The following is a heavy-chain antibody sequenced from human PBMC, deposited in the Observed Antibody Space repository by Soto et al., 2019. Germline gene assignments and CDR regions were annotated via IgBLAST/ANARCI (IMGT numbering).Heavy chain of an antibody. CDR1: GFTFSSYS. CDR3: ARAPSPTQQLVVDLGNWFDP. CDR2: ISSSSSTI. Sequence: EVQLVESGGGLVQPGGSLRLSCAASGFTFSSYSMNWVRQAPGKGLQWVSYISSSSSTIYYADSVKGRFTISRDNAKNSLYLQMNSLRDEDTAVYYCARAPSPTQQLVVDLGNWFDPWGQGTLVTVSS. D-gene: IGHD6-13*01. J-gene: IGHJ5*02. V-gene: IGHV3-48*02.